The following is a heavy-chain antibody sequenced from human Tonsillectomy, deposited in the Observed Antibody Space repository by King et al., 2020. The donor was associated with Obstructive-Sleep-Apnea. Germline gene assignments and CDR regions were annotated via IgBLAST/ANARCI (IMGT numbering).Heavy chain of an antibody. CDR3: ARSIYYYDRSDRHDVFDI. Sequence: QLQESGPGLVKPSETLSLTCTVSGGSISSTTYYWGWIRQPPGKGLEWIGRIYYSGSTYYTPSLKSRVTITVYPSKHQLSLKLSSVTAADTAVYYCARSIYYYDRSDRHDVFDIWGQGTMVTVSS. CDR1: GGSISSTTYY. J-gene: IGHJ3*02. D-gene: IGHD3-22*01. CDR2: IYYSGST. V-gene: IGHV4-39*07.